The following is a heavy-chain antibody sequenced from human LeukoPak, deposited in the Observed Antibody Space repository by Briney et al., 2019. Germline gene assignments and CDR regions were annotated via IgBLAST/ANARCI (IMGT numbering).Heavy chain of an antibody. V-gene: IGHV4-59*01. J-gene: IGHJ6*03. CDR3: ARVGYSYGEEYYYYYMDV. D-gene: IGHD5-18*01. CDR1: GGSISSYH. CDR2: IYYSGST. Sequence: SETLSLTCTVSGGSISSYHWSWIRQPPGKGLEWIGYIYYSGSTNYNPSLKSRVTISVDTSKNQFSLKLSSVTAADTAVYYCARVGYSYGEEYYYYYMDVWGKGTTVTISS.